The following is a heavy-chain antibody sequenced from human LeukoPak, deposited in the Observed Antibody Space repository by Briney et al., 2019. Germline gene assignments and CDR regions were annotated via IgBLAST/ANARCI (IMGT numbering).Heavy chain of an antibody. CDR2: ISYDGSNK. CDR3: ARDRALTIFGVVRGYYYMDV. D-gene: IGHD3-3*01. Sequence: GGSLRLSCAASGFTFSSYAMHWVRQAPGKGLEWVAVISYDGSNKYYADSVKGRFTISRDNSKNTLYLQMNSLRAEDTAVYYCARDRALTIFGVVRGYYYMDVWGKGTTVTVSS. CDR1: GFTFSSYA. V-gene: IGHV3-30-3*01. J-gene: IGHJ6*03.